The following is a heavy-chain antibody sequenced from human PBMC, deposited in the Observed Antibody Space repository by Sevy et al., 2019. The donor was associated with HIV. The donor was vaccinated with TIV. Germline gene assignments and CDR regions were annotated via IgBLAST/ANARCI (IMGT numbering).Heavy chain of an antibody. Sequence: SETLSLTCAVYGGSFSGYYWNWIRQPPGKGLEWIGEINHSRSTNYNPSLKSRVTISVDTSKNQLSLKLSSVTAADTAVYYCARAPPIVVVPAAPSWFDPWGQGTLVTVSS. J-gene: IGHJ5*02. CDR3: ARAPPIVVVPAAPSWFDP. V-gene: IGHV4-34*01. CDR1: GGSFSGYY. CDR2: INHSRST. D-gene: IGHD2-2*01.